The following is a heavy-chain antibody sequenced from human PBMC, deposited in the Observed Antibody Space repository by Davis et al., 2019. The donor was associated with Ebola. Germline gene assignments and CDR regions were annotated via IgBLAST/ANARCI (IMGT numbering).Heavy chain of an antibody. CDR2: ISYDGSNK. CDR1: GFTFSSYA. D-gene: IGHD1-26*01. J-gene: IGHJ4*02. CDR3: AYLGATTPFDY. Sequence: GGSLRLSCAASGFTFSSYAMHWVRQAPGKGLEWVAVISYDGSNKYYADSVKGRFTISRDNSKNTLYLQMNSLRAEDTAVYYCAYLGATTPFDYWGQGTLVTVSS. V-gene: IGHV3-30*04.